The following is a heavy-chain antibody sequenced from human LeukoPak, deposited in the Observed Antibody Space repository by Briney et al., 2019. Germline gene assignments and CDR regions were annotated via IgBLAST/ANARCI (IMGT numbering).Heavy chain of an antibody. Sequence: GESLKISCEASGHTFTNSWIAWVRQKPGKGPEWMGLIYPDDSDTRYNPSFQGQVIISADRSISTAYLQWSSLKASDTAMYYCARSAGHCSDGLCYAYNWFDLWGQGTLVTVSS. CDR3: ARSAGHCSDGLCYAYNWFDL. D-gene: IGHD2-8*01. CDR1: GHTFTNSW. V-gene: IGHV5-51*01. J-gene: IGHJ5*02. CDR2: IYPDDSDT.